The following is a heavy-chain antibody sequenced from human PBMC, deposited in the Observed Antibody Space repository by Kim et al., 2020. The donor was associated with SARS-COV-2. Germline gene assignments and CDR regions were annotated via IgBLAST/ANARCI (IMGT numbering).Heavy chain of an antibody. CDR1: GFTFSSYS. CDR2: ISSSSSYI. Sequence: GGSLRLSCAASGFTFSSYSMNWVRQAPGKGLEWVSSISSSSSYIYYADSVKGRFTISRDNAKNSLYLQMNSLRAEDTAVYYCARSNKNRAVLRYFDWYGMDVWGQGTTVTVSS. V-gene: IGHV3-21*01. J-gene: IGHJ6*02. D-gene: IGHD3-9*01. CDR3: ARSNKNRAVLRYFDWYGMDV.